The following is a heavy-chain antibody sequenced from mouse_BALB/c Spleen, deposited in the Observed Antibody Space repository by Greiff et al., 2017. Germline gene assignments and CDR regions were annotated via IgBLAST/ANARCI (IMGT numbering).Heavy chain of an antibody. CDR3: ARGDDGNYYFDY. V-gene: IGHV1S135*01. D-gene: IGHD2-3*01. Sequence: EVQLQESGPELVKPGASVKISCKASGYSFTGYNMNWVKQSNGKSLEWIGNLDPYYGGTSYNQKFKGKATLPVNKSSSTAYMQLKSLTSEDSAVYYCARGDDGNYYFDYWGQGTTLTVSS. J-gene: IGHJ2*01. CDR2: LDPYYGGT. CDR1: GYSFTGYN.